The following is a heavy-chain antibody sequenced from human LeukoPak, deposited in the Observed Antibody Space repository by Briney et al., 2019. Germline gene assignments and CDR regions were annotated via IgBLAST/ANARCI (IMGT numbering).Heavy chain of an antibody. Sequence: GGSLRLSCAASGFSFNNYAMSWVRRAPGKGLEWVSSISSSGDSTMYGDSVKGRFTISRDNSKNTLYLQMNSLRAEDTAVYYCANMYRGSGSFDYWGQGTLVTVSS. CDR1: GFSFNNYA. D-gene: IGHD1-14*01. V-gene: IGHV3-23*01. CDR3: ANMYRGSGSFDY. CDR2: ISSSGDST. J-gene: IGHJ4*02.